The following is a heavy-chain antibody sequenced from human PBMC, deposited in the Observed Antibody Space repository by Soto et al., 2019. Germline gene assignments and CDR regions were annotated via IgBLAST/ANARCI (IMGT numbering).Heavy chain of an antibody. V-gene: IGHV1-46*01. Sequence: GASVKVSCKASGYTFTSYYMHWVRQAPGRGLEWMGIINPSVGSTSYAQKFQGRVTMTRDASTSTAYMELSSLRSEDTAVYYCARGTVTGSEYNYYYYGMDFWGQGTTVTVSS. J-gene: IGHJ6*02. D-gene: IGHD1-1*01. CDR2: INPSVGST. CDR1: GYTFTSYY. CDR3: ARGTVTGSEYNYYYYGMDF.